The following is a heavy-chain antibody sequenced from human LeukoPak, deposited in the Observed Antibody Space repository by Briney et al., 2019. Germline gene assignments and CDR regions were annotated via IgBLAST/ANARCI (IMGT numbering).Heavy chain of an antibody. J-gene: IGHJ3*02. Sequence: GGSLRLSCAASGFTFSDHYMDWVRQAPGKGLEWVGRTRNKANSYTTEYAASVKGRFTISRDDLKNSLYLQMNSLKTEDTAVYYCARGRWELDAFDIWGQGTMVTVSS. CDR2: TRNKANSYTT. CDR1: GFTFSDHY. CDR3: ARGRWELDAFDI. D-gene: IGHD4-23*01. V-gene: IGHV3-72*01.